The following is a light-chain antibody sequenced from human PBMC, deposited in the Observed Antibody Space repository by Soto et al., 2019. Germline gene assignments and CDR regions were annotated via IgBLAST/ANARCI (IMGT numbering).Light chain of an antibody. CDR2: DVS. CDR3: SSYTSSSTSLYV. Sequence: QSVLTKPAAVSGSPGQSLTISCIGTSSDFWSYNYVSWYQKHPGKAPKLMIYDVSNRPSGVSNRFSGSKSGNTASLTISGLQAEDEADYYCSSYTSSSTSLYVFGTGTKVTVL. V-gene: IGLV2-14*01. J-gene: IGLJ1*01. CDR1: SSDFWSYNY.